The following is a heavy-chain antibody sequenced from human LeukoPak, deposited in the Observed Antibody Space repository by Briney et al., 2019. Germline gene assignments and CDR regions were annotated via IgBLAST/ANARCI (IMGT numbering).Heavy chain of an antibody. J-gene: IGHJ4*02. CDR3: ARDGTIPL. D-gene: IGHD1-14*01. CDR1: GGSISGYY. CDR2: IYYSGST. Sequence: MPSETLSLTCSVSGGSISGYYWSWIRHPPGKGLEWIGKIYYSGSTKYNPSLKSRVIISVDTSKNQFSLKLSSVTAADTALYYCARDGTIPLWGQGTLVTVSS. V-gene: IGHV4-59*01.